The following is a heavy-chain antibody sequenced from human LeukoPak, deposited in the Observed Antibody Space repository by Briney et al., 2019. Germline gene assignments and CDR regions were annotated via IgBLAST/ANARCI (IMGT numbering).Heavy chain of an antibody. Sequence: SETLSLTCTVSGGSISSSSYYWGWVRQPPGKGLEWIGSIYYSGSTYYNLSLKSRVTISVDTSKNQFSLKLSSVTAADTAVYYCARHRYSSCYYHFDFWGQGTLVTVSS. CDR2: IYYSGST. D-gene: IGHD3-22*01. CDR3: ARHRYSSCYYHFDF. V-gene: IGHV4-39*01. CDR1: GGSISSSSYY. J-gene: IGHJ4*02.